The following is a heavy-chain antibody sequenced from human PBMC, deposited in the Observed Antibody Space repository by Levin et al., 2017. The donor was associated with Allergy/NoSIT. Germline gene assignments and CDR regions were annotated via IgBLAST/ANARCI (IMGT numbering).Heavy chain of an antibody. CDR2: VYYSGSS. CDR3: ARVDVEKFFYDSSCKPYGTDV. V-gene: IGHV4-39*07. CDR1: GGSISSSSYY. D-gene: IGHD3-22*01. J-gene: IGHJ6*02. Sequence: SETLSLTCTVSGGSISSSSYYWGWIRQPPGKGLEWIASVYYSGSSYYNPSLKSRLTISVDTSKNQFSLKLRSVTAADTAVYYCARVDVEKFFYDSSCKPYGTDVWGQGTTVTVSS.